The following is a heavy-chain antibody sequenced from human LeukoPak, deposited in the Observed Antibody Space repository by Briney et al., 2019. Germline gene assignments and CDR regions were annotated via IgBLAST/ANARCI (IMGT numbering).Heavy chain of an antibody. CDR3: ARDKSAYDSSGYV. Sequence: GGSLRLSCAASGFTFSSYEMNWVRQAPGKGLEWVSYISSSGSTIYYADSVKGRFTISRDNAENSLYLQMNSLRAEDTAVYYCARDKSAYDSSGYVWGQGTLVTVSS. J-gene: IGHJ4*02. V-gene: IGHV3-48*03. D-gene: IGHD3-22*01. CDR1: GFTFSSYE. CDR2: ISSSGSTI.